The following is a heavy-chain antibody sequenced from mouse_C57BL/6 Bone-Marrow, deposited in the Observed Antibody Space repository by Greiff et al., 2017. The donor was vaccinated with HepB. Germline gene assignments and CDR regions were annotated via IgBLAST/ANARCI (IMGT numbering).Heavy chain of an antibody. D-gene: IGHD1-1*01. J-gene: IGHJ4*01. CDR2: IYPGSGST. CDR3: ARWEFITTVVNAMDY. Sequence: QVQLQQPGAELVKPGASVKMSCKASGYTFTSYWITWVKQRPGQGLEWIGDIYPGSGSTNYNEKFKSKATLTVDTSSSTAYMQLSSLTSEDSAVYYCARWEFITTVVNAMDYWGQGTSVTVSS. CDR1: GYTFTSYW. V-gene: IGHV1-55*01.